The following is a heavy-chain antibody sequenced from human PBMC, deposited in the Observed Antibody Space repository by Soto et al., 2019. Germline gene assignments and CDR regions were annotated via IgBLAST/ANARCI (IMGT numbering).Heavy chain of an antibody. V-gene: IGHV1-8*01. J-gene: IGHJ3*02. D-gene: IGHD1-1*01. CDR2: MNPNSGNT. Sequence: ASVKVSCKASGYTFTSYDINWVRQATGQGLEWMGWMNPNSGNTGYAQKFQGRVTMTRNTSISTAYMELSRLRSEVRAGYYCARSDGGGATTLGDAFDIWGQGTMVTVSS. CDR1: GYTFTSYD. CDR3: ARSDGGGATTLGDAFDI.